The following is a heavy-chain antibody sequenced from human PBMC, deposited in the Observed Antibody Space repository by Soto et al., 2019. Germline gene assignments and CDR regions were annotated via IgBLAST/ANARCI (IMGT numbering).Heavy chain of an antibody. CDR2: IYYSGST. CDR1: GGSISSSSYY. V-gene: IGHV4-39*01. J-gene: IGHJ4*02. CDR3: ARPPGGVAATGGFDY. Sequence: PSETLSLTCTVSGGSISSSSYYWGWIRQPPGKGLEWIGSIYYSGSTYYNPSLKSRVTISVDTSKNQFSLKLSSVTAADTAVYYCARPPGGVAATGGFDYWGQGTMVTVYS. D-gene: IGHD2-15*01.